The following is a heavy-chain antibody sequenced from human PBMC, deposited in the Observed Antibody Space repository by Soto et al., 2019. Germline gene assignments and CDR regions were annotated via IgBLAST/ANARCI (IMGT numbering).Heavy chain of an antibody. CDR3: AREQRFLPPDYYYYYMDV. V-gene: IGHV3-7*01. D-gene: IGHD3-3*01. CDR2: IKQDGSEK. J-gene: IGHJ6*03. Sequence: GGSLRLSCAASGFTFSSYWMSWVRQAPGKGLEWVANIKQDGSEKYYVDSVKGRFTISRDNAKNSLYLQMNSLRAEDTAVYYCAREQRFLPPDYYYYYMDVWGKGTTVTVSS. CDR1: GFTFSSYW.